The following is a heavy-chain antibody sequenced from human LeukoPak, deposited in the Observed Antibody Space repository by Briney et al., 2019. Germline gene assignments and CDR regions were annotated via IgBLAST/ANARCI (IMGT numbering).Heavy chain of an antibody. D-gene: IGHD1-1*01. Sequence: GGSLRLPCAASGFTFSNYDMHWVRQAPGKGLEWVAVISYDGSNKYYADSVKGRFTISRDNSKNTLYLQMNSLRGDDTAVYYCARDLIIRTAPSWGQGTLVTVSS. J-gene: IGHJ5*02. CDR1: GFTFSNYD. V-gene: IGHV3-30*03. CDR2: ISYDGSNK. CDR3: ARDLIIRTAPS.